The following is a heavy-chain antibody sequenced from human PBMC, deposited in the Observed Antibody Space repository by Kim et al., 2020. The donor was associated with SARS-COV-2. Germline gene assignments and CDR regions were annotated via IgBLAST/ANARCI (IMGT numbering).Heavy chain of an antibody. CDR2: IYYSGST. D-gene: IGHD3-3*01. J-gene: IGHJ5*02. CDR1: GGSISSSSYY. CDR3: ARPRGVFTIPPWGFDP. Sequence: SETLSLTCTVSGGSISSSSYYWGWIRQPPGKGLEWIGSIYYSGSTYYNPSLKSRVTISVDTSKNQFSLKLSSVTAADTAVYYCARPRGVFTIPPWGFDPWGQGTLVTVSS. V-gene: IGHV4-39*01.